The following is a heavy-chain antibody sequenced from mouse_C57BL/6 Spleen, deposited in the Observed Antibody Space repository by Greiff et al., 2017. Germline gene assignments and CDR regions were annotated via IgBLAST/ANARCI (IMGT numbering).Heavy chain of an antibody. Sequence: QVQLQQSGAELVKPGASVKISCKASGYAFSSYWMNWVKQRPGKGLEWIGQIYPGDGDTNYNGKFKGKATLTADKSSSTAYMQLSSLTSEDSAVYVCARGGYYGSSYEAMDDWGKGTSVTVSS. J-gene: IGHJ4*01. CDR3: ARGGYYGSSYEAMDD. V-gene: IGHV1-80*01. CDR1: GYAFSSYW. CDR2: IYPGDGDT. D-gene: IGHD1-1*01.